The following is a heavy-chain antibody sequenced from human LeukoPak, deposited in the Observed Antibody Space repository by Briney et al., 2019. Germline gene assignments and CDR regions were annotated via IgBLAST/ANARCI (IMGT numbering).Heavy chain of an antibody. J-gene: IGHJ4*02. CDR3: AGSWFYRDYFEY. V-gene: IGHV3-30*03. D-gene: IGHD3-10*01. Sequence: PGRSLRLPCAASGFPFSSYGMHWVRQAPGKGLEWVAVLSYDGSNEYYADSVKGRFTISRDNSKNTLYLQMNSLRVEDTAVYYCAGSWFYRDYFEYWGQGTLVTVSS. CDR1: GFPFSSYG. CDR2: LSYDGSNE.